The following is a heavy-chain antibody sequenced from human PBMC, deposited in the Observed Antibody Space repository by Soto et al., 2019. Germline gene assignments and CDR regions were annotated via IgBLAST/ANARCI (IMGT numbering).Heavy chain of an antibody. J-gene: IGHJ6*02. V-gene: IGHV3-23*01. CDR2: ISGSGGST. CDR1: GFTFSSYA. Sequence: GGSLRLSCAASGFTFSSYAMSWVRQAPGKGLEWVSAISGSGGSTYYADSVKGRFTISRDNSKNTLYLQMNSLRAEDTAVYYCAKSNYYDSSGYGAQYYGMDVWGQGTTVTVSS. CDR3: AKSNYYDSSGYGAQYYGMDV. D-gene: IGHD3-22*01.